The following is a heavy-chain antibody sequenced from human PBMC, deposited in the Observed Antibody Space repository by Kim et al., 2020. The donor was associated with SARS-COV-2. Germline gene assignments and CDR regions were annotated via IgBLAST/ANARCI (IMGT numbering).Heavy chain of an antibody. CDR1: GFPFSVNS. CDR3: ARGAGGGSTEGH. V-gene: IGHV3-48*02. J-gene: IGHJ1*01. D-gene: IGHD2-2*01. CDR2: IISSSGTM. Sequence: GGSLRLSCVASGFPFSVNSINWVRQAPGKGLEWVLYIISSSGTMYYADSVKGRFTISRDNAKNILYLEMNILTDEDTAVYYCARGAGGGSTEGHWC.